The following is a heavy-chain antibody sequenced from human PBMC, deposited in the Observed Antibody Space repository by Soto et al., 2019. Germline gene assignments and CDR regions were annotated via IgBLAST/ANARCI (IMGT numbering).Heavy chain of an antibody. CDR2: IYWDDDK. D-gene: IGHD3-3*01. V-gene: IGHV2-5*02. J-gene: IGHJ4*02. Sequence: QITLNESGPTQVKPRQTLTLTCTFSGFSLTTSGVGVGWIRQSPGKAPEWLALIYWDDDKRYSPSLKSRLTIPKDTSNNQVVLTIADLDPADTATYYCAHRVLRTVFGLVTTTAIYFDFWGQGTPVDVSS. CDR1: GFSLTTSGVG. CDR3: AHRVLRTVFGLVTTTAIYFDF.